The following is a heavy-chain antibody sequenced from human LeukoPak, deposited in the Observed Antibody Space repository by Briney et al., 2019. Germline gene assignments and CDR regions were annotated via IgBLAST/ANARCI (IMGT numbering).Heavy chain of an antibody. CDR3: ARDALPYEGWFDP. D-gene: IGHD3-3*01. CDR2: IYSGGST. J-gene: IGHJ5*02. Sequence: GGSLRLSCAASGFTVSSNYMSWVRQAPGKGLEWVSVIYSGGSTYYPDSVKGRFTISRDNSKNTLYLQMNSLRAEDTAAYYCARDALPYEGWFDPWGQGTLVTVSS. V-gene: IGHV3-53*01. CDR1: GFTVSSNY.